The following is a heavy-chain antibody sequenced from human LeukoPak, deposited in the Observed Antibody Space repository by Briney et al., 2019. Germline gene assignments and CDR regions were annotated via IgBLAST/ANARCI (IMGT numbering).Heavy chain of an antibody. Sequence: GASVKVSCKVSGYTLTELSMHWVRQAPGKGLEWMGGFDPEDGETIYAQKSQGRVTMTEDTSTDTAYMELSSLRSEDTAVYYCATAQDSSGYYPYYFDYWGQGTLVPVSS. CDR3: ATAQDSSGYYPYYFDY. D-gene: IGHD3-22*01. J-gene: IGHJ4*02. CDR2: FDPEDGET. CDR1: GYTLTELS. V-gene: IGHV1-24*01.